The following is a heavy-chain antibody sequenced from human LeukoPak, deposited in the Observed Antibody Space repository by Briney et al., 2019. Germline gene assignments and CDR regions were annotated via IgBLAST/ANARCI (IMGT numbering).Heavy chain of an antibody. Sequence: KPSETLSLTCTVAGGSISGYYWSWIRQPPGKGLEWIGYIYYSGTTNSNPSLKSRVSISVDTSRNQSSLKLSSVTAADTAVYYCARQYYSSGPPRVFDYWGQGTLVTVSS. CDR3: ARQYYSSGPPRVFDY. CDR2: IYYSGTT. CDR1: GGSISGYY. V-gene: IGHV4-59*08. J-gene: IGHJ4*02. D-gene: IGHD3-22*01.